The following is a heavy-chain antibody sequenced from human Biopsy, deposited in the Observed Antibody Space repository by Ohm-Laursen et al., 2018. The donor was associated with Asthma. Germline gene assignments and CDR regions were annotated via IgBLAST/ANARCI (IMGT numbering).Heavy chain of an antibody. V-gene: IGHV4-39*01. CDR2: MYYSGSA. Sequence: TLSLTCSVSGGAIRTSGYYWGWIRQPSGKGLEWIGSMYYSGSAYYNPSLESRVTISVDTSKNQFSLKLSSVTAADTAVHFCARHQEAASYHYDGSIAYWGQGIPVTVSS. CDR3: ARHQEAASYHYDGSIAY. D-gene: IGHD3-22*01. J-gene: IGHJ4*02. CDR1: GGAIRTSGYY.